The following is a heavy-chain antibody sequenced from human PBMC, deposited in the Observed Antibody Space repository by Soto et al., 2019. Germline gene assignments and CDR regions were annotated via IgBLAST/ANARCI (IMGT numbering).Heavy chain of an antibody. CDR3: ARVPSYSSGWYSAIDY. J-gene: IGHJ4*02. CDR2: ISYDGSNK. Sequence: HPGGSLRLSCAASGFTFSSYAMHWVRQAPGKGLEWVAVISYDGSNKYYADSVKGRFTISRDNSKTTLYLQMNSLRAEDTAVYYCARVPSYSSGWYSAIDYWGQGTVVTVSS. D-gene: IGHD6-19*01. V-gene: IGHV3-30-3*01. CDR1: GFTFSSYA.